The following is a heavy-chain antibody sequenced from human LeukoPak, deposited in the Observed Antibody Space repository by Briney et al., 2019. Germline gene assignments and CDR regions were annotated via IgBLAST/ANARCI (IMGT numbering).Heavy chain of an antibody. CDR1: GYTFTGYY. D-gene: IGHD3-22*01. CDR2: INPNSGGT. Sequence: ASVKVSCKASGYTFTGYYMHWVRQAPGQGLEWMGWINPNSGGTNYAQKFRGRVTMTRDTSISTAYMELSRLRSDDTAVYYCARDNYYDSSGYKNFDYWGQGTLVTVSS. J-gene: IGHJ4*02. CDR3: ARDNYYDSSGYKNFDY. V-gene: IGHV1-2*02.